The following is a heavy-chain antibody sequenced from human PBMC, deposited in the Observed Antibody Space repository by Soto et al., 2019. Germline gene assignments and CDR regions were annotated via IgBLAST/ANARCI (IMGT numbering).Heavy chain of an antibody. D-gene: IGHD6-19*01. Sequence: QVHLHESGPGLVKPSETLSLTCTVSGGSISSYYWSWIRQPAGKGLEWIGRMYSSGSTNYNPSLKSRVTMSLDTSKNQFSLNWSSVTAADTAVYFCARDVRSNVWYSPGFWGQGTLVTVSS. J-gene: IGHJ4*02. V-gene: IGHV4-4*07. CDR3: ARDVRSNVWYSPGF. CDR2: MYSSGST. CDR1: GGSISSYY.